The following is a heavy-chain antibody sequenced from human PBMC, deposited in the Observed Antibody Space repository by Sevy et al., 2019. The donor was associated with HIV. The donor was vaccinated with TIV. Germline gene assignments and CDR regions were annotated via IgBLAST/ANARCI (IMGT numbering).Heavy chain of an antibody. Sequence: ASVKVSCKASGYTFTSYGISWVRQAPGQGLEWMGWISAYNGNTNYAQKLQGRVTMTTDTSTSTAYMELRSLRSDDTAVYYCARSGPSGYVPKGAFDIWGQGTMVTVSS. CDR2: ISAYNGNT. CDR1: GYTFTSYG. D-gene: IGHD3-22*01. V-gene: IGHV1-18*01. CDR3: ARSGPSGYVPKGAFDI. J-gene: IGHJ3*02.